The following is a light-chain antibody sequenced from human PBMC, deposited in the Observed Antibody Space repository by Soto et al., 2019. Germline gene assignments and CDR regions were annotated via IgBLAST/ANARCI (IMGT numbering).Light chain of an antibody. Sequence: QSVLTQPPSVSAAPGRKVTISCSGNSSNIGSNDVSWYQQLPGKAPKLLIYENSQRPSGIPDRFSGSKSGTSATLGITGLQTGDEADYYCGTWASSLIALFGTGTKVTVL. V-gene: IGLV1-51*02. CDR3: GTWASSLIAL. CDR1: SSNIGSND. J-gene: IGLJ1*01. CDR2: ENS.